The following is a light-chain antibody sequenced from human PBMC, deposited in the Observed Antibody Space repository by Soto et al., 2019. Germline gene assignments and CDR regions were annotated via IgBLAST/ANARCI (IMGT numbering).Light chain of an antibody. Sequence: EIVLTQSPATLSLSPGERATLSCRASQSVFNSLAWYQQKPGQAPRLLIHGASTRATGIPARFSGSGSGTEFTLTISSLQSEDFAVYYCQQYNNWPPVTFGPGTKVDIK. CDR1: QSVFNS. J-gene: IGKJ3*01. V-gene: IGKV3-15*01. CDR3: QQYNNWPPVT. CDR2: GAS.